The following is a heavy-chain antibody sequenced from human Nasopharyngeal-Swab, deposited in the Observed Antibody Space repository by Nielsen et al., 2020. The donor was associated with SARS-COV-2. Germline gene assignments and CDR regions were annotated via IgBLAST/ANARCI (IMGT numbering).Heavy chain of an antibody. J-gene: IGHJ4*02. D-gene: IGHD3-3*01. CDR3: ARMVWLLSSDYFDY. V-gene: IGHV2-70*01. CDR1: GFSLSTSGMC. Sequence: SGPTLVKPTQTLTLTCTFSGFSLSTSGMCVSWIRQPPGKALEWLALIAWDDDKYYSTSLKTRLTISKDTSKNQVDLTMTNMDPVDTATYYCARMVWLLSSDYFDYWGQGTLVTVSS. CDR2: IAWDDDK.